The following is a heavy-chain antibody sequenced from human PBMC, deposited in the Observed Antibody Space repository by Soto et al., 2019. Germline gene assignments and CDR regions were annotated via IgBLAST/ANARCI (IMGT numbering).Heavy chain of an antibody. CDR3: TTDPDSIYCSSTSCYNPFYFDY. V-gene: IGHV3-15*01. J-gene: IGHJ4*02. Sequence: EVQLVESGGGLVKPGGSLRLSCAASGFTFSNAWMSWVRQAPGKGLEWVGRIKSKTDGGTTDYAAPVKGRFTISRDYSKNTLYLQMNSLKTEDTAVYYCTTDPDSIYCSSTSCYNPFYFDYWGQGTLVTVSS. CDR2: IKSKTDGGTT. CDR1: GFTFSNAW. D-gene: IGHD2-2*02.